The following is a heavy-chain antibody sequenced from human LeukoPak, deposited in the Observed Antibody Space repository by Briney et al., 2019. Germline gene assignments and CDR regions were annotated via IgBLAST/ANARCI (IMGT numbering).Heavy chain of an antibody. J-gene: IGHJ3*02. D-gene: IGHD6-13*01. CDR2: IYTSGST. Sequence: GSLRLSCAASGFTFSDYYMSWIRQPAGKGLEWIGRIYTSGSTNYNPSLKSRVTMSVDTSKNQFSLKLSFVSAADTAVYYCARDLTGSSWYFLDVFDIWGQGTMVTVSS. V-gene: IGHV4-4*07. CDR1: GFTFSDYY. CDR3: ARDLTGSSWYFLDVFDI.